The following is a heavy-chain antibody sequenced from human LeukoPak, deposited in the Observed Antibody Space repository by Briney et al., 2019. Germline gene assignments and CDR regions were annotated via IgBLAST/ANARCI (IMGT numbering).Heavy chain of an antibody. J-gene: IGHJ6*03. CDR1: GYTFTSYG. CDR3: ARDHIVVVPAATNAYYYYYYMDV. V-gene: IGHV1-18*01. D-gene: IGHD2-2*01. CDR2: ISAYNGNT. Sequence: ASVKVSCKASGYTFTSYGISWVRQAPGQGLEWMGWISAYNGNTNYAQKLQGRVTMTTDTSTSTAYMELRSLRSDDTAVYYCARDHIVVVPAATNAYYYYYYMDVWGKGTTVTISS.